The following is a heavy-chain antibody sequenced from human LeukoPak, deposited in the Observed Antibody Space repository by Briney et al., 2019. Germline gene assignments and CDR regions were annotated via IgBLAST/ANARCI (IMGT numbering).Heavy chain of an antibody. CDR2: INQDGGEK. CDR3: ARDRGVGWFDP. V-gene: IGHV3-7*05. CDR1: GYFFPNAW. D-gene: IGHD2-8*01. Sequence: GGSLRLSCTISGYFFPNAWVTWVRQAPGKGLEWVANINQDGGEKKYVDSVKGRFTISRDNANNSLYLQMNSLRAEDTAVYYCARDRGVGWFDPWGQGTLVTVSS. J-gene: IGHJ5*02.